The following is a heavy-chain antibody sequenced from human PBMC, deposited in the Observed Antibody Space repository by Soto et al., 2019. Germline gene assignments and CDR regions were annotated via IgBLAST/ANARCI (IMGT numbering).Heavy chain of an antibody. CDR3: VRHTFSGSTRWFDP. Sequence: PGESLKISCKGSGYSFTTYWIGWVRQMPGKGLEWMGIIYPGDSDTRYSPSFQGQVTISADKSISTAYLRWSSLKASDAAMYYCVRHTFSGSTRWFDPWGQGTLVTVSS. V-gene: IGHV5-51*01. CDR1: GYSFTTYW. J-gene: IGHJ5*02. D-gene: IGHD1-7*01. CDR2: IYPGDSDT.